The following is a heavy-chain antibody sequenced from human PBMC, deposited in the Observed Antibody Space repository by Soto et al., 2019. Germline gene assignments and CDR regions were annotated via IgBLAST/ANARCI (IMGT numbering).Heavy chain of an antibody. CDR1: GYTFSSYA. Sequence: SVKVSCKASGYTFSSYAIHWVRQAPGQGLEWMGGIIPIFGTANYAQKFQGRVTITADESTSTAYMELSSLRSEDTAVFYCARDEYYDSSGYPSGAFDIWGQGTMVTVSS. CDR3: ARDEYYDSSGYPSGAFDI. V-gene: IGHV1-69*13. CDR2: IIPIFGTA. J-gene: IGHJ3*02. D-gene: IGHD3-22*01.